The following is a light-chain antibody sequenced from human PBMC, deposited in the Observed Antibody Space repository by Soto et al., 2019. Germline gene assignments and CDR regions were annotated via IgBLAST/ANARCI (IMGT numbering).Light chain of an antibody. CDR2: DAS. V-gene: IGKV3-15*01. Sequence: EIVMTQSPATLSVSPGERATLSCRASESVSSKLVWYQKKPGQAPRLLIHDASTRATGIPARFSGSGSGTDFTLTISSLEPADFGVYYCQQRHNWPITFGQGTRLEIK. CDR1: ESVSSK. J-gene: IGKJ5*01. CDR3: QQRHNWPIT.